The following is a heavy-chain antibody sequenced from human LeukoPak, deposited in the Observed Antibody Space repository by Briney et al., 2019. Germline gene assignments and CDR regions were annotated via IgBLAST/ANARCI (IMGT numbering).Heavy chain of an antibody. Sequence: PGGSLRLSCAASGFTFSSYAMSWVRQAPGKGLEWVSAISGSGGSTYYADSVKGRFTISRDNSKNTLYLQMNSLRAEDTAVYYCAKDIEGYYDSSGYYSYYFDYWGQGTLVTVSS. CDR1: GFTFSSYA. V-gene: IGHV3-23*01. CDR2: ISGSGGST. J-gene: IGHJ4*02. D-gene: IGHD3-22*01. CDR3: AKDIEGYYDSSGYYSYYFDY.